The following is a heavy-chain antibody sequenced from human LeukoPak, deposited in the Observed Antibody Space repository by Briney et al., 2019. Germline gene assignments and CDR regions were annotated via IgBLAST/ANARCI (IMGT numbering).Heavy chain of an antibody. CDR3: ARDLMGIAYRGAFYY. Sequence: GGSLRLSCAASGFTFSNYGMNWVRQAPGKGLEWVSGISGSGGNTYYADCVKGRFTIFRDNSKNTLYLQMNSLRAEDTAVYYCARDLMGIAYRGAFYYWGQGTLVTVSS. CDR1: GFTFSNYG. D-gene: IGHD6-13*01. J-gene: IGHJ4*02. CDR2: ISGSGGNT. V-gene: IGHV3-23*01.